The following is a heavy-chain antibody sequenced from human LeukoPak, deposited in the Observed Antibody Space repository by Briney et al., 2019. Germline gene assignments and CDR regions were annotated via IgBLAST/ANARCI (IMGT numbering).Heavy chain of an antibody. Sequence: PSETLSLTCTVSVDSVSIYYWSWIRQPPGKGLECIGYISYSGSTDYNPSLKSRVTISVDTSKNQFSLKLSSVTAADTAVYYCARGLGLTAVTEYYFDYWGQGTLVTVSS. CDR1: VDSVSIYY. J-gene: IGHJ4*02. CDR2: ISYSGST. D-gene: IGHD4-17*01. V-gene: IGHV4-59*08. CDR3: ARGLGLTAVTEYYFDY.